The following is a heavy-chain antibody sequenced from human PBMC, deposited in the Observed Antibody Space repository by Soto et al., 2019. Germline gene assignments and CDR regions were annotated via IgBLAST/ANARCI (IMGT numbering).Heavy chain of an antibody. J-gene: IGHJ4*02. V-gene: IGHV3-30-3*01. CDR3: ARDQSGSYHGEYYFDY. Sequence: PGGSLRLSCAASGFTFSSYAMHWVRQAPGKGLEWVAVISYDGSNKYYADSVKGRFTISRGNSKNTLYPQMNSLRAEDTAVYYCARDQSGSYHGEYYFDYWGQGTLVTVSS. CDR1: GFTFSSYA. CDR2: ISYDGSNK. D-gene: IGHD1-26*01.